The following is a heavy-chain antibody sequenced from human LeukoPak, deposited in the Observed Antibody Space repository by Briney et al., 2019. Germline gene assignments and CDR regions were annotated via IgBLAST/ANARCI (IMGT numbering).Heavy chain of an antibody. D-gene: IGHD3-3*01. CDR3: ARAPNGSGFGRD. J-gene: IGHJ4*02. V-gene: IGHV3-30*01. CDR1: GFTFSSYA. Sequence: GGSLRLSCAASGFTFSSYAMHWVHQAPGKGLEWVAVISYDGSNKYYADSVKGRFTISRDNSKNTLYLQMNSLRAEDTAVYYCARAPNGSGFGRDWGQGTLVTVSS. CDR2: ISYDGSNK.